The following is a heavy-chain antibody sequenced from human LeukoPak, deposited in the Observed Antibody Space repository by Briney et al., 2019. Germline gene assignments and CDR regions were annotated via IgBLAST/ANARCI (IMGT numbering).Heavy chain of an antibody. Sequence: PGGSLGLSCAASGFTFSSYAMSWVRQAPGKGLEWVSAISGSGGSTYYADSVKGRFTISRDNSKNTLYLQMNSLRAEDTAVYYCAKTWGSKGRRDYYFNYWGQGTLVTVSS. D-gene: IGHD7-27*01. CDR3: AKTWGSKGRRDYYFNY. CDR1: GFTFSSYA. J-gene: IGHJ4*02. V-gene: IGHV3-23*01. CDR2: ISGSGGST.